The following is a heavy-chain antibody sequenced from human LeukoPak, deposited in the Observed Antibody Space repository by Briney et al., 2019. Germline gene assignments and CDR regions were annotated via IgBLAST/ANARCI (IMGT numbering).Heavy chain of an antibody. CDR2: INHSGST. D-gene: IGHD1-14*01. CDR3: ARGKPGNPRSEWFDP. Sequence: SETLSLTCAVYGGSFSGYYWSWIRQPPGKGLEWIGEINHSGSTNYNPSLKSRVTISVGTSKNQFSLKLSSVTAADTAVYYCARGKPGNPRSEWFDPWGQGTLVTVSS. V-gene: IGHV4-34*01. J-gene: IGHJ5*02. CDR1: GGSFSGYY.